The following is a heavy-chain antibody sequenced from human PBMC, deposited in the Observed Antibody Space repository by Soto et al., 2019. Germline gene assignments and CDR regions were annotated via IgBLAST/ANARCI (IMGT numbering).Heavy chain of an antibody. Sequence: SQNLSLPCAVSCGSLSSGGYPWRWKQQPPGKGLEWIGFIYHSGSTYYNPSLKSRVTISVDRSKNQFSLNLNSVTAADTAVYYCARWVEVSLDYFDSWGQGTPVTVSS. J-gene: IGHJ4*02. CDR3: ARWVEVSLDYFDS. D-gene: IGHD1-20*01. V-gene: IGHV4-30-2*01. CDR1: CGSLSSGGYP. CDR2: IYHSGST.